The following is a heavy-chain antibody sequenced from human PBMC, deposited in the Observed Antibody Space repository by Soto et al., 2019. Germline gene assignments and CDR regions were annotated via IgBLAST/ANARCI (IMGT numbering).Heavy chain of an antibody. D-gene: IGHD1-26*01. CDR2: INGRSNYK. CDR1: AFAVTTYT. J-gene: IGHJ4*02. CDR3: VREDGVVGASAAFDS. Sequence: EVQLVESGGGLVAPGGSLRLSCVASAFAVTTYTMNWVRQAPGTGLEWVSSINGRSNYKYYSDSVKGRFTVSRDNAQNSLFLQMSRLGPEDTAVYYCVREDGVVGASAAFDSWGQGTLVTVSS. V-gene: IGHV3-21*02.